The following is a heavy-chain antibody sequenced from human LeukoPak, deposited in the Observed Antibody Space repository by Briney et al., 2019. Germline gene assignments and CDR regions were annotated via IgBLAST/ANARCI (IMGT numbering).Heavy chain of an antibody. D-gene: IGHD4-23*01. J-gene: IGHJ4*02. CDR2: ISPHNGHT. V-gene: IGHV1-18*01. Sequence: GASVKVSCKASGYTLTSYDINWVRQAPGQGLEWMGWISPHNGHTNSAQKFQGRLTMTTDTSTSTAYMELKSLRYDDTAIYYCARTVLSRWSLQTYFDFWGQGTLVTVSS. CDR1: GYTLTSYD. CDR3: ARTVLSRWSLQTYFDF.